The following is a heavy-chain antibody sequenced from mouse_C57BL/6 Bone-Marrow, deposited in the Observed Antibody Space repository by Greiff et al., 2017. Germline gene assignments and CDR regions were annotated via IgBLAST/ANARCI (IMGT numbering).Heavy chain of an antibody. D-gene: IGHD3-2*02. Sequence: EVKLMESEGGLVQPGRSMKLSCTASGFTFSDYYMAWVRQVPEKGLEWVANINYDGSSTYYLDSLKSRFIISRDNAKNILYLQMSSLKSEDTATYYCAREGADSSGYWFAYWGQGTLVTVSA. CDR3: AREGADSSGYWFAY. J-gene: IGHJ3*01. CDR1: GFTFSDYY. V-gene: IGHV5-16*01. CDR2: INYDGSST.